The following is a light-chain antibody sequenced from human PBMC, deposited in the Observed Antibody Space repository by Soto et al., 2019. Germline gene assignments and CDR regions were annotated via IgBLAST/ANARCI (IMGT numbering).Light chain of an antibody. Sequence: EIVLTQSPGTLPLSPGDRATLSCRASQSVGSNSLAWYQQKPGQAPRLLIYGASTRGTGIPHRFSGSGSGTDFTLTISILEPEDVEVYCCQQSGISVLTFCQGAQVAI. CDR1: QSVGSNS. CDR2: GAS. V-gene: IGKV3-20*01. J-gene: IGKJ1*01. CDR3: QQSGISVLT.